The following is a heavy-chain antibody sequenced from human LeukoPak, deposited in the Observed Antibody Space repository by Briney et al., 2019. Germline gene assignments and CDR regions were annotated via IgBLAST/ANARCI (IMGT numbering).Heavy chain of an antibody. J-gene: IGHJ4*02. CDR1: GFRVSDYY. V-gene: IGHV3-66*02. CDR3: AKRGVVIRVFLVGFHKEAYYFDS. CDR2: IRDSGEA. D-gene: IGHD2-21*01. Sequence: GGSLRLSCAVSGFRVSDYYMSWVRQAPGKGLEWVGLIRDSGEAFYADFARGRFAISRDESENTLYLQMNSLRVEDTAVYFCAKRGVVIRVFLVGFHKEAYYFDSWGQGALVTVSS.